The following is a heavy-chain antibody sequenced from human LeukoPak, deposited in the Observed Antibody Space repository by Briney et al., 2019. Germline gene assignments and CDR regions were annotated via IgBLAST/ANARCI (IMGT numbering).Heavy chain of an antibody. V-gene: IGHV4-61*02. Sequence: SETLPLTCTVSGGSISSGYNFWDWIRQPAGKGLEWIGRIYTSGTTNYNPSLKSRVTISVETSKNEFSLKLRSVTAADTAVYYCARVTGYRIEDYFDYWGQGTLVTVSS. CDR2: IYTSGTT. CDR1: GGSISSGYNF. D-gene: IGHD6-13*01. CDR3: ARVTGYRIEDYFDY. J-gene: IGHJ4*02.